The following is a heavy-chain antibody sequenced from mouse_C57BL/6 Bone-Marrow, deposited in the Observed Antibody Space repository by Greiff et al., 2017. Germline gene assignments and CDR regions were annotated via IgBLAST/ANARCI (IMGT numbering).Heavy chain of an antibody. CDR1: GFSLTSYG. CDR3: ASSPRSSSGLFAY. CDR2: IWGVGST. J-gene: IGHJ3*01. V-gene: IGHV2-6*01. Sequence: VQLQESGPGLVAPSQSLSITCTVSGFSLTSYGVYWVRQSPGKGLEWLGVIWGVGSTNYNSALKSRLSISKDNSKSQVFLKMNSLQTDDTAMYYCASSPRSSSGLFAYWGQGTLVTVSA. D-gene: IGHD3-2*02.